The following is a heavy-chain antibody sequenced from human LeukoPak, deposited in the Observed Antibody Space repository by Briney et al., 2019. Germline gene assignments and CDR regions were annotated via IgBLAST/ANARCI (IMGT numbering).Heavy chain of an antibody. CDR1: GFTFSTYA. CDR3: ARDRTLEVVAADDYFDY. J-gene: IGHJ4*02. Sequence: GGSLRLSCAASGFTFSTYAMSWVRQAPRRGLEWVSSIIDSGGATYYADSVKGRFTISRDNSKNTLYLQMNSLRAEDTAVYYCARDRTLEVVAADDYFDYWGQGTLVTVSS. V-gene: IGHV3-23*01. CDR2: IIDSGGAT. D-gene: IGHD2-15*01.